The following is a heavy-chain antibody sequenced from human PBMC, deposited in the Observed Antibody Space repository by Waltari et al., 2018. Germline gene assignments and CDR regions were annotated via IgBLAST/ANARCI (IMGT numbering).Heavy chain of an antibody. V-gene: IGHV3-73*02. CDR2: IRSKANSYAT. CDR1: GFTFSGSA. J-gene: IGHJ4*02. Sequence: EVQLVESGRGLVQPGGSLKLSCAASGFTFSGSAMHCVRQASGKGLEWVGRIRSKANSYATAYAASVKGRFTISRDDSKNTAYLQMNSLKTEDTAVYYCTKSYSSSWYWFDYWGQGNLVTVSS. D-gene: IGHD6-13*01. CDR3: TKSYSSSWYWFDY.